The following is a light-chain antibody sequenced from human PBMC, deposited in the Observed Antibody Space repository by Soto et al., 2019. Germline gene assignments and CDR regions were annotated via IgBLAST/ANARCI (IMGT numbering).Light chain of an antibody. CDR2: GNT. Sequence: QSVLTQPPSASGTPGQRVTISCSGSTSNIGGSTVSWYQQFPGAAPKLLIYGNTQRPLGVPVRFSASKSDTSASLAISGLQSEDEADYYCATWNDGVSVFGIGPKVTVL. V-gene: IGLV1-44*01. CDR3: ATWNDGVSV. J-gene: IGLJ1*01. CDR1: TSNIGGST.